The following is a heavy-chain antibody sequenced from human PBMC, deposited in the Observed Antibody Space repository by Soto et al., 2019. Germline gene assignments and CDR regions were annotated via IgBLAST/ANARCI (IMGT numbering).Heavy chain of an antibody. D-gene: IGHD2-8*01. CDR3: AREGMAYDY. J-gene: IGHJ4*02. CDR2: IWYDGSNK. V-gene: IGHV3-33*01. CDR1: GFTFSSYG. Sequence: QVELVESGGGVVQPGRSLRLSCAASGFTFSSYGMHWVRQTPGKGLEWVAVIWYDGSNKYYADSVKGRFTISRDNSKNTLYLQMNSRRAEDTAVYYCAREGMAYDYWGQGTLVTVS.